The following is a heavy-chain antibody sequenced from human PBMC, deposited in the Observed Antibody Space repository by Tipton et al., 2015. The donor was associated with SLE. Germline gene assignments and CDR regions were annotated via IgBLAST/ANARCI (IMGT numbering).Heavy chain of an antibody. CDR3: ARGPISSSGFHFDF. CDR1: GYTFTSYG. J-gene: IGHJ4*02. CDR2: ISAYNGYT. D-gene: IGHD6-13*01. V-gene: IGHV1-18*01. Sequence: QLVQSGPEVKKPGASVKVSCKASGYTFTSYGISWVRQAPGQGLEWMGWISAYNGYTNYAQKLQGRVTMTTDTSTGTAYMERKGLRSDDTAVYVCARGPISSSGFHFDFRGQGTLVTVTS.